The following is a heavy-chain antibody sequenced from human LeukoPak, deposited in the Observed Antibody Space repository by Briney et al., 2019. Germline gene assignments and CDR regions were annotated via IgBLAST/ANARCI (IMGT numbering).Heavy chain of an antibody. Sequence: SETLSLTCTVSGGSISSGGYYWTWIRQHPEKGLEWIWSIYYRGSTNITRTLRSRASISLATPKTQFSLKLNDVTAADTSVYYCARGAPGRLEFPPLDYSGQGALVTASS. V-gene: IGHV4-31*03. CDR2: IYYRGST. CDR1: GGSISSGGYY. J-gene: IGHJ4*02. CDR3: ARGAPGRLEFPPLDY. D-gene: IGHD1-1*01.